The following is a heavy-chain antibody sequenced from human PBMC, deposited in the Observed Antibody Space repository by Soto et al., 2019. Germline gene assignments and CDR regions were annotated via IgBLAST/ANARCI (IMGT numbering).Heavy chain of an antibody. CDR2: IIPIFGTA. CDR1: GGTFRSYA. Sequence: SVKVSFKAAGGTFRSYAISWVRQAPGQGLEWMGGIIPIFGTANYAQKFQGRVTITADESTSTAYMELSSLRSEGTAVYYCERTPRLKISQQKESNWFDPWGQGTLVTVYS. CDR3: ERTPRLKISQQKESNWFDP. J-gene: IGHJ5*02. D-gene: IGHD6-13*01. V-gene: IGHV1-69*13.